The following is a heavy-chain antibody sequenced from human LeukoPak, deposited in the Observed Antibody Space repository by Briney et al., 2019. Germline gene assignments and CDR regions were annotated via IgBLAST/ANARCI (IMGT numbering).Heavy chain of an antibody. CDR2: VFHSGNT. J-gene: IGHJ4*02. D-gene: IGHD6-6*01. CDR3: ARDRSVGVLPAPPFDF. V-gene: IGHV4-38-2*02. CDR1: GYSISSTYY. Sequence: SETLSLTCTVSGYSISSTYYWGWIRQPPGKGLEWVGSVFHSGNTYYNPSLKSRLTISADTSKNQFSLTLTSVTAADTAVYYCARDRSVGVLPAPPFDFWGQGTLVTVSA.